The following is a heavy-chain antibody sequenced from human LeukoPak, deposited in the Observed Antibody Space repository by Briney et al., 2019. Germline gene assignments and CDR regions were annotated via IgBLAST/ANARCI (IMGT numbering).Heavy chain of an antibody. CDR1: GFTLGDYA. J-gene: IGHJ4*02. CDR3: TRGKGDQGWY. CDR2: IRSKAYGGTT. Sequence: PGGSLRLSCTASGFTLGDYAMSWFRQATGKGLEWVGFIRSKAYGGTTEYAASVKGRFTISRDDSKSIAYLQMNSLKTEGTAVYYCTRGKGDQGWYWGQGTLVTVSS. V-gene: IGHV3-49*03. D-gene: IGHD2-15*01.